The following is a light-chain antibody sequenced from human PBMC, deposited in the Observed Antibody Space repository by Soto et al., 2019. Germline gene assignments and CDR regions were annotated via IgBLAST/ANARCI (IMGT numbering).Light chain of an antibody. CDR2: GAS. J-gene: IGKJ2*01. Sequence: EIVLTQSPGTLSLSPGDRATLSCRASQSVSSSYLAWYQQKPGQAPRLLIYGASSRATGIPDRFSGSGSGTDFTLTISRLEPEDFAVYYCQQYGSSPLYTFGHGTKLEIK. CDR1: QSVSSSY. CDR3: QQYGSSPLYT. V-gene: IGKV3-20*01.